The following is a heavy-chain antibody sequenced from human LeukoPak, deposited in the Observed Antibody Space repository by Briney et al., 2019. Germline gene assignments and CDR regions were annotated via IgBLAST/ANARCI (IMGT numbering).Heavy chain of an antibody. CDR3: KGTPWFVEFTLAE. D-gene: IGHD3-10*01. J-gene: IGHJ4*02. CDR1: GLLLTMSS. V-gene: IGHV1-58*02. CDR2: IVVGSGNT. Sequence: GASVKLPCHASGLLLTMSSIRWARQARGQRLEWIGWIVVGSGNTNYAQKFQERVIITRDMSTTTAYIELSSLRSENTAVYYCKGTPWFVEFTLAEWGRETLVTVSS.